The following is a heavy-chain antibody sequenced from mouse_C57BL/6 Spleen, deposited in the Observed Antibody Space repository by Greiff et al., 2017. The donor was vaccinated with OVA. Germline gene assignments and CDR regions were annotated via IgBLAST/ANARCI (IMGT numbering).Heavy chain of an antibody. D-gene: IGHD1-1*01. CDR3: TTDYGSSHWYFDV. CDR2: IDPENGDT. Sequence: LVESGAELVRPGASVKLSCTASGFNIKDDYMHWVKQRPEQGLEWIGWIDPENGDTEYASKFQGKATITADTSSNTAYLQLSSLTSEDTAVYYCTTDYGSSHWYFDVWGTGTTVTVSS. V-gene: IGHV14-4*01. J-gene: IGHJ1*03. CDR1: GFNIKDDY.